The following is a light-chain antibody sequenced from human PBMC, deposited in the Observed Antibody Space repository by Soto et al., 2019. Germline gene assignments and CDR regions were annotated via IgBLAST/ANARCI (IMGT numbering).Light chain of an antibody. J-gene: IGKJ1*01. Sequence: DIVMTQSPVTLSVSPGERITLSCRASRSINSNLAWYQQKPGQAPRLLFYGASVRATGIPDRFTGSGSGTDFTLTITSLQSEDFPVYYCQQYNTWWTFGQGTKVDIK. CDR2: GAS. V-gene: IGKV3-15*01. CDR3: QQYNTWWT. CDR1: RSINSN.